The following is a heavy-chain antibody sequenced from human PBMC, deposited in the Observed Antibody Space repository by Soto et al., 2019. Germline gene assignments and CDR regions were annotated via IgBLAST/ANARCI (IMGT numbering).Heavy chain of an antibody. CDR2: VFRSGSI. V-gene: IGHV4-61*01. Sequence: PSETLSLTCNVSGGSMTTGSYFWSWIRQPPGKGLEWIGYVFRSGSINYSPSFKSRVTISIDTSKNQFSLMLKSVTDADTAVYFCARARNRYFDYWCQGALVTVSS. CDR3: ARARNRYFDY. J-gene: IGHJ4*02. CDR1: GGSMTTGSYF. D-gene: IGHD1-1*01.